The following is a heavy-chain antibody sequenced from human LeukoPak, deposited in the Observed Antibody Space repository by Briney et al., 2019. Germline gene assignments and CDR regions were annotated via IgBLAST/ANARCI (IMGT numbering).Heavy chain of an antibody. J-gene: IGHJ3*02. Sequence: PGGSLRLSRAASGFTFSTYTMNWVRQAPGKGLEWVSSISSAGSYIFYADSMKGRFTISRDNAKNSLYLQMNSLRGEDTAVYHCARVGGGYDFWSGYLHAFDIWGQGTMVAVSS. CDR3: ARVGGGYDFWSGYLHAFDI. CDR1: GFTFSTYT. V-gene: IGHV3-21*03. D-gene: IGHD3-3*01. CDR2: ISSAGSYI.